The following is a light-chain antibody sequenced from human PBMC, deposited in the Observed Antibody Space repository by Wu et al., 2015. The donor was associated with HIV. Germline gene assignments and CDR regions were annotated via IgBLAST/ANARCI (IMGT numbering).Light chain of an antibody. CDR2: GTS. V-gene: IGKV1-9*01. CDR1: QDIGSS. Sequence: DIQLTQSPSFLSASVGDRVTISCRASQDIGSSLAWYQQKVGKTPKLLIYGTSALHTGVPSRFSGSGSGTEFTLTISSLQPEDFATYYCQQLNTYPITFGQGARLEMK. J-gene: IGKJ5*01. CDR3: QQLNTYPIT.